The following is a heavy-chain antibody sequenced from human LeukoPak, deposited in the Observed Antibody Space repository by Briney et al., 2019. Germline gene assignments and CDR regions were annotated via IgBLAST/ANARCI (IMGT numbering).Heavy chain of an antibody. J-gene: IGHJ5*02. V-gene: IGHV4-30-4*01. CDR1: GGSISSSSYY. D-gene: IGHD6-13*01. Sequence: KPSETLSLTCTVSGGSISSSSYYWSWIRQPPGKGLEWIGYIYYSGSTYYNPSLKSRVTISVDTSKNQFSLKLSSVTAADTAVYYCARDSPSGSWYLDPWGQGTLVTVSS. CDR2: IYYSGST. CDR3: ARDSPSGSWYLDP.